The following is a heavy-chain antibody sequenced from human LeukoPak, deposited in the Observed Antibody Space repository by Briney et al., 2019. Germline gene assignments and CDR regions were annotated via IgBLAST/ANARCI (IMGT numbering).Heavy chain of an antibody. CDR1: GFPFSGYW. V-gene: IGHV3-74*01. D-gene: IGHD3-22*01. Sequence: GGSVRLSCEASGFPFSGYWMHCVPHAPGKGLVCGSHITTDGRSTTYADSVKGRFTISRDNAKNMLYMQMNSLRVEETAVYYCARDHYDSSGYYGFGEPGALDIWGQGKLVSVSS. CDR2: ITTDGRST. J-gene: IGHJ3*02. CDR3: ARDHYDSSGYYGFGEPGALDI.